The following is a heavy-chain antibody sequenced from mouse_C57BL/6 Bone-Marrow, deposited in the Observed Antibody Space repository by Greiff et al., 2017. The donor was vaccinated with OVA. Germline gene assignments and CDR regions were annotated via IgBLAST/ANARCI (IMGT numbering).Heavy chain of an antibody. V-gene: IGHV1-18*01. CDR2: INPNNGGT. D-gene: IGHD1-2*01. J-gene: IGHJ3*01. CDR3: ASNEWLLRLFAY. CDR1: GYTFTDYN. Sequence: VQLQQSGPELVKPGASVKIPCKASGYTFTDYNMDWVKQSHGKSLEWIGDINPNNGGTIYNQKFKGKATLTVDKSSSTAYMELRSLTSEDTAVYYCASNEWLLRLFAYWGQGTLVTVSA.